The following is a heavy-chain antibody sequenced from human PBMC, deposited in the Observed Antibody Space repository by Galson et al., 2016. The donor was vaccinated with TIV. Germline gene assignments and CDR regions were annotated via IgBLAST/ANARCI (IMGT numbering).Heavy chain of an antibody. CDR1: GFTFEDYA. J-gene: IGHJ6*02. V-gene: IGHV3-9*01. D-gene: IGHD5-18*01. CDR3: AKGRGYSYGYPQDYYYGMDV. CDR2: ISSNSVYL. Sequence: SLRLSCAASGFTFEDYAMHWVRQAPGKGLEWVSGISSNSVYLGYADSVKGRCTISRDNAKNYLDLQMNSLRPEDTALYYCAKGRGYSYGYPQDYYYGMDVWGQGTAVTVSS.